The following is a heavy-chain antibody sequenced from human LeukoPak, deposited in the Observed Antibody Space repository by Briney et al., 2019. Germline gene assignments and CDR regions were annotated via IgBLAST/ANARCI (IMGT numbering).Heavy chain of an antibody. CDR1: GFTFSNYW. CDR3: ARGGLLSGGSPSPPFDG. Sequence: GGSLRLSCVGTGFTFSNYWIHWVRQAPGKGLLWVSRINPDGTTTTYADSVKGRFTVSRDNSKNALYLQMNSLRGEDTAVYYCARGGLLSGGSPSPPFDGWGQGTLVTVSS. V-gene: IGHV3-74*01. CDR2: INPDGTTT. J-gene: IGHJ4*02. D-gene: IGHD2/OR15-2a*01.